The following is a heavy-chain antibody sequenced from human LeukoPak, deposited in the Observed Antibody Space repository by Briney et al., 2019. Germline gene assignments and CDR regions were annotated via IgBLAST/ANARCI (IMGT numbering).Heavy chain of an antibody. CDR2: IKQDGSEK. J-gene: IGHJ4*02. V-gene: IGHV3-7*03. CDR3: ARDLTHSGWYDDYFDY. D-gene: IGHD6-19*01. Sequence: GGSLRLSCAASGFTFSSYWMSWVRQAPGKGLEGVANIKQDGSEKYYVDSVKGRFTISRDNAKNSLYLQMNSLRAEDTAVYYCARDLTHSGWYDDYFDYWGQGTLVTVSS. CDR1: GFTFSSYW.